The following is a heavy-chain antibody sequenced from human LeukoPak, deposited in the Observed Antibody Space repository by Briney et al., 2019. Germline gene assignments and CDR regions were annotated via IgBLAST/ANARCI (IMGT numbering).Heavy chain of an antibody. CDR2: IYYSGST. Sequence: PSETLSLTCTVSGGSISSSSYYWGWIRQPPGKGLEWIGSIYYSGSTYYNPSLKSRVTISVDTSKNQFSLKLSSVTAADTAVYYCARYGASAAAGAFDYWGQGTLVTVSS. CDR1: GGSISSSSYY. V-gene: IGHV4-39*07. D-gene: IGHD6-13*01. J-gene: IGHJ4*02. CDR3: ARYGASAAAGAFDY.